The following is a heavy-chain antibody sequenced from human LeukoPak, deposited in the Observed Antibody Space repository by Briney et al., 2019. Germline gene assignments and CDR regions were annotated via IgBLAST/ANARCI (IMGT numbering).Heavy chain of an antibody. V-gene: IGHV1-8*03. CDR1: GYTLTSYD. Sequence: ASVKVSCKASGYTLTSYDINWVRQATGQGLEWMGWMNPNSGNTGYAQKFQGRVTITRNTSISTAYMELSSLRSEDTAVYYCARGPLRHYYYYMDVWGKGTTVTVSS. CDR3: ARGPLRHYYYYMDV. J-gene: IGHJ6*03. CDR2: MNPNSGNT.